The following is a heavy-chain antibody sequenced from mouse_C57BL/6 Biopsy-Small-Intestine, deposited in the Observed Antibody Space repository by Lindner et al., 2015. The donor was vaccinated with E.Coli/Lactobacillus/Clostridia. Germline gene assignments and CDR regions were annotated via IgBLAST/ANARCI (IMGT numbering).Heavy chain of an antibody. J-gene: IGHJ1*03. CDR2: IYPGSGNT. V-gene: IGHV1-66*01. CDR3: ARDSTWYFDV. CDR1: GYSFTSYY. Sequence: VQLQESGTELVKPGASVRISCKASGYSFTSYYIHWVKQRPGQGLEWIGWIYPGSGNTKYNEKFKGKATLTADTSSSTAYMQLSSLTSEDSAVYYCARDSTWYFDVWGTGTTVTVSS.